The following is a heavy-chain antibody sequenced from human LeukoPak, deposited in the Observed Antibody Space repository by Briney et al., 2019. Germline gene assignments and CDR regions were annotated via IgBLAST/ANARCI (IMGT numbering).Heavy chain of an antibody. D-gene: IGHD6-19*01. CDR2: ISGSGGST. Sequence: GGSLRLSCAVSGFTFRSYAMNWVRQAPGKGLEWVSGISGSGGSTYYADSVKGRFTISRDKSENTLYLQINSLRADDTAVYYCARVAMAGTTFDYWGQGTLVTVSS. V-gene: IGHV3-23*01. CDR1: GFTFRSYA. CDR3: ARVAMAGTTFDY. J-gene: IGHJ4*02.